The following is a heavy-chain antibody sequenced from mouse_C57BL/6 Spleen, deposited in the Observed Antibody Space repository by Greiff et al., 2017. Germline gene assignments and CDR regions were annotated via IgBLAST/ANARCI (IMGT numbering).Heavy chain of an antibody. J-gene: IGHJ4*01. D-gene: IGHD1-1*01. CDR1: GYAFSSSW. V-gene: IGHV1-82*01. CDR2: IYPGDGDT. CDR3: AREGVVYYGSSCHYYALDY. Sequence: QVQLKQPGPELVKPGASVKISCKASGYAFSSSWMNWVKQRPGKGLEWIGRIYPGDGDTNYNGKFKGKATLTADKSSSTAYMQLSSLTSDDSAVYSCAREGVVYYGSSCHYYALDYWGQGTTVTVSS.